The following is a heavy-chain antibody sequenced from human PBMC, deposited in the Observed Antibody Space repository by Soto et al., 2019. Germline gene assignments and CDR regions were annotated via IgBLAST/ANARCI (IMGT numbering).Heavy chain of an antibody. Sequence: SETLSLTCTVSGGSISSYYWSWIRQPPGKGLEWIGYIYYSGSTNYNPSLKSRVTISVDTSKNQFSLKLSSVTAADTAVYYCARDRRGIAAPAMDVWGQGTTVTVSS. CDR2: IYYSGST. V-gene: IGHV4-59*01. J-gene: IGHJ6*02. CDR3: ARDRRGIAAPAMDV. D-gene: IGHD6-13*01. CDR1: GGSISSYY.